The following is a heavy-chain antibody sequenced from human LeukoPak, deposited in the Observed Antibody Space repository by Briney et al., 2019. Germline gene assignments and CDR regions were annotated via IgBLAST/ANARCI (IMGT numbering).Heavy chain of an antibody. V-gene: IGHV3-7*04. Sequence: GSLRLSCAASGFTFSSLWMTWVRPAPGKGLEWVANIKQDESEKYYVDSGKGRFTISRDNAKNSLSLQMDSLRVEDTAVYYCAREKVRDSDYWGQGTLVTVSS. CDR1: GFTFSSLW. D-gene: IGHD3-10*01. CDR3: AREKVRDSDY. J-gene: IGHJ4*02. CDR2: IKQDESEK.